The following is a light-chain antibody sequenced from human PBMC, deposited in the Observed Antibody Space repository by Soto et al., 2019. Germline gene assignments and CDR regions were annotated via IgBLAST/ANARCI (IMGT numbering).Light chain of an antibody. CDR1: QSIGTY. CDR3: LQTYSSPRI. V-gene: IGKV1-39*01. J-gene: IGKJ2*02. Sequence: DIQMTQSPSSLSASVGDKVSITCRASQSIGTYLNWYQQKSGTAPRLLIYTASMLQSGVPSRFGGSGSGTEFTLTISGLQPVDFATYYCLQTYSSPRIFGQGTKLDIK. CDR2: TAS.